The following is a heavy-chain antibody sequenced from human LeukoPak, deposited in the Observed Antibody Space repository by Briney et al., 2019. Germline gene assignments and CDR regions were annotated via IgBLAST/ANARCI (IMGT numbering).Heavy chain of an antibody. J-gene: IGHJ4*02. D-gene: IGHD1-26*01. CDR3: ARHGAREGLDY. CDR1: GCGFTSYW. CDR2: IYPGDSDT. Sequence: GGALKISCKGSGCGFTSYWIGWVRQMPGKGLEGMGIIYPGDSDTRYSPSFQGQVTISADKSISTAYLQWSSLKASDTAMYYCARHGAREGLDYWGQGTLVTVSS. V-gene: IGHV5-51*01.